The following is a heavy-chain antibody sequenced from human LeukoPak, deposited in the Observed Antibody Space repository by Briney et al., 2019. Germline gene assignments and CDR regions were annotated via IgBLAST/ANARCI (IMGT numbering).Heavy chain of an antibody. D-gene: IGHD3-16*02. J-gene: IGHJ4*02. CDR3: AKTPDLQLSFPQFDS. CDR2: IHYSGRT. Sequence: PSETLSLTCTVSNGAMCTYYWNWIRQSPAKRLHLIGYIHYSGRTNYNPSLKSRLSMSIDTSKNQFSLNLSSVTAADTAVYFYAKTPDLQLSFPQFDSWGQGTLVTVSS. V-gene: IGHV4-59*01. CDR1: NGAMCTYY.